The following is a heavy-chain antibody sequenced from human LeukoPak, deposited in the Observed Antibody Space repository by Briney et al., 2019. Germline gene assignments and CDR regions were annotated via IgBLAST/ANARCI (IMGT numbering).Heavy chain of an antibody. CDR1: GYTFTGYY. CDR3: ARDHTRGAARGLRY. J-gene: IGHJ4*02. D-gene: IGHD6-6*01. CDR2: INPNSGGT. V-gene: IGHV1-2*02. Sequence: ASVKVSCKASGYTFTGYYMHWVRQAPGQGLEWMGWINPNSGGTNYAQKFQGRVTMTRDTSISTAYMELSRLRPDDTAVYYCARDHTRGAARGLRYWGQGTLVTVSS.